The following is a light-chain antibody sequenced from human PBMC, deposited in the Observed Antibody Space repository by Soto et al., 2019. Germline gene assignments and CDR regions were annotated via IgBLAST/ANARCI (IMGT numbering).Light chain of an antibody. CDR3: QQYDSYSWT. Sequence: DIQMTQSPSTLSASVGDRVTITCRASQSISSWLAWYQQKPGKAPNLLIYKASILESGVPSRFSGSGSGTEFPYTITNLEACEFATYYCQQYDSYSWTFGQGTKVEIK. J-gene: IGKJ1*01. V-gene: IGKV1-5*03. CDR2: KAS. CDR1: QSISSW.